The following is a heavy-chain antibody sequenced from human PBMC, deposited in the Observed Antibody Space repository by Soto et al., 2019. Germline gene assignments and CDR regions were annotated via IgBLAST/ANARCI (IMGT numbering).Heavy chain of an antibody. V-gene: IGHV4-31*03. CDR3: ARALAARPISFDY. CDR1: GGSISNGGYY. J-gene: IGHJ4*02. CDR2: IYYRGST. Sequence: QVQLQESGPGLVKPSQTLSLTCTVSGGSISNGGYYWSWIRQHPGKGLEWIGYIYYRGSTYYNPSLKSRVSISLDTSKNQFSLKLNSVTAADTAMYYCARALAARPISFDYWGQGTLVTVSS. D-gene: IGHD6-6*01.